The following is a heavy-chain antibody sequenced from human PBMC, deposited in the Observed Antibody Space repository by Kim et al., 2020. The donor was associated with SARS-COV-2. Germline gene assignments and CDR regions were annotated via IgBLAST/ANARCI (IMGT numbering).Heavy chain of an antibody. CDR3: AREGSKKLATTNFDY. D-gene: IGHD5-12*01. J-gene: IGHJ4*02. V-gene: IGHV3-30*01. Sequence: DSVKGRFTISRDNSKNTLYLQMNSLRAEDTAVYYCAREGSKKLATTNFDYWGQGTLVTVSS.